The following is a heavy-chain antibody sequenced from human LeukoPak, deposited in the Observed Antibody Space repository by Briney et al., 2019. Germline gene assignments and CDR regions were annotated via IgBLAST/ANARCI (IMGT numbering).Heavy chain of an antibody. D-gene: IGHD3-22*01. Sequence: ASVKVSCKASGYTFTSYGISWVRQAPGQGLEWMGWISAYNGNTNYAQKLQGRVTMTTDTSTSTAYMELRSLRSDDTAVYYCARVASDYYDSSGYPDYWGQGTLVTVSS. V-gene: IGHV1-18*01. CDR3: ARVASDYYDSSGYPDY. J-gene: IGHJ4*02. CDR2: ISAYNGNT. CDR1: GYTFTSYG.